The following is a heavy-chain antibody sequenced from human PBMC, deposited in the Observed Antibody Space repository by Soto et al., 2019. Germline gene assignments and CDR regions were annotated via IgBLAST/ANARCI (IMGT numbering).Heavy chain of an antibody. CDR2: ISHDGSNK. D-gene: IGHD5-12*01. CDR1: GFTFSSYG. Sequence: PGGSLRLSCAASGFTFSSYGMHWVRQAPGKGLEWVAVISHDGSNKYYADSVKGRFAISRDNSKNTLYLQMNSLRAEDTAVYYCAKDSGYDYYYYGMDVWGQGTTVTVSS. CDR3: AKDSGYDYYYYGMDV. V-gene: IGHV3-30*18. J-gene: IGHJ6*02.